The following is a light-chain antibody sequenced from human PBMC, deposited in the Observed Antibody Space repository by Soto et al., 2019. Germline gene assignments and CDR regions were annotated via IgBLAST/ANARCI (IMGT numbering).Light chain of an antibody. CDR2: GAS. V-gene: IGKV3-20*01. Sequence: IVLTQSPGTLSVSPGERVTLSCRASQSVSSSYLAWHKQKPGQTPRLLVYGASSRATGIPDRFSGSGSGTEFTLTISRLEPEDFAVYYCQQHDTSPITFGQGTRLEI. CDR1: QSVSSSY. CDR3: QQHDTSPIT. J-gene: IGKJ5*01.